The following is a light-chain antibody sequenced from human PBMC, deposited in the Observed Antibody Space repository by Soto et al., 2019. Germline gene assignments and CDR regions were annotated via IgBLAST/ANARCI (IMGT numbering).Light chain of an antibody. CDR3: ATWDDSLNGFYV. V-gene: IGLV1-47*01. Sequence: QTVVTQPPSASGTPGQGVTISCSGSTSNIGSNYVYWYQQLPGTSPKLLIYRNNQRPSGVPDRFSGSKSGTSASLAISGLRSDDEADYFCATWDDSLNGFYVVGTGTKLTVL. CDR1: TSNIGSNY. CDR2: RNN. J-gene: IGLJ1*01.